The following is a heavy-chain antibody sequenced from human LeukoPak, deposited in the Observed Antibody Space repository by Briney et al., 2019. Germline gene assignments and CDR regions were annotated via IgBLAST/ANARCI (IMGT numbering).Heavy chain of an antibody. CDR3: ARSPVTATIHLDY. J-gene: IGHJ4*02. CDR1: GGTFSSYA. D-gene: IGHD5-12*01. CDR2: IIPIFGTA. V-gene: IGHV1-69*01. Sequence: GSSVKVSCKASGGTFSSYAISWVRQAPGQGLEWMGGIIPIFGTANYAQKFQGRVTITADESTSTAYMELSSPRSEDTAVYYCARSPVTATIHLDYWGQGTLVTVSS.